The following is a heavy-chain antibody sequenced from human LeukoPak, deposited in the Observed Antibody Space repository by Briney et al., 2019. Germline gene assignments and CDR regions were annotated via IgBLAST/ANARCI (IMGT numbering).Heavy chain of an antibody. V-gene: IGHV3-66*01. CDR3: ARANSGYDEYYFDY. CDR1: GFTVSSNY. D-gene: IGHD5-12*01. CDR2: IYSGGST. Sequence: GGSLRLSYAASGFTVSSNYMSWVRQAPGKGLEWVSVIYSGGSTYYADSVKGRFTISRDNSKNTLYLRMNSLRAEDTAVYYCARANSGYDEYYFDYWGQGTLVTVSS. J-gene: IGHJ4*02.